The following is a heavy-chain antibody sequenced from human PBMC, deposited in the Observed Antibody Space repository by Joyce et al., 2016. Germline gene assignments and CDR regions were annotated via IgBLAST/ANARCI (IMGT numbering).Heavy chain of an antibody. D-gene: IGHD1-26*01. Sequence: QVQLVQSGAEVKKPGASVKVSCKTSGYTFTGYYMHWVRQVPGQGLWWMGWINPKSGGTNYAQTFQGRVTMTRDTSISTAYMDLSWLRSDDTAVYYCVRVLGILPGYSYGYYDYWGQGTLVTVSS. J-gene: IGHJ4*02. CDR3: VRVLGILPGYSYGYYDY. CDR1: GYTFTGYY. V-gene: IGHV1-2*02. CDR2: INPKSGGT.